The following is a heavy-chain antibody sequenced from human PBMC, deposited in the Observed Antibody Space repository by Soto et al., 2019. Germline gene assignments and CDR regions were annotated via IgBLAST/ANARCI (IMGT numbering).Heavy chain of an antibody. CDR2: IDPSDSYT. D-gene: IGHD3-22*01. Sequence: PGEYLKISCKSSGYSFTSFWISWVRQKPGKGLEWMGRIDPSDSYTNYSPSFQGHVTISADKSISTAYLQWSSLKASDTAMYYCESTYYDSSGGDAFDIWGQGTMVTVSS. CDR3: ESTYYDSSGGDAFDI. J-gene: IGHJ3*02. V-gene: IGHV5-10-1*01. CDR1: GYSFTSFW.